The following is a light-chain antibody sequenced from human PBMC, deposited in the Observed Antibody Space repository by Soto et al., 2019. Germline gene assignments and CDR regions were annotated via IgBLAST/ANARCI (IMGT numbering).Light chain of an antibody. J-gene: IGLJ2*01. CDR3: CSYAGSSTLV. V-gene: IGLV2-23*01. CDR1: SSDVGSYNL. Sequence: QSALTQPASVSGSPGQSITISCTGTSSDVGSYNLVSWYQQHPGRAPKLIIYEATKRPSGVSNRFSGSKSGTTASLTISGLQAEDEADYHCCSYAGSSTLVFGGGTKLTVL. CDR2: EAT.